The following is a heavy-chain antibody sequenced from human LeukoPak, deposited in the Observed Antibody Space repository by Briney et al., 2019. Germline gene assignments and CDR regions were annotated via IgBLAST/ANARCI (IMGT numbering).Heavy chain of an antibody. Sequence: SETLSLTCTVSGGSISSYYWSWIRQPPGKGLEWIGYIYYSGSTNYNPSLKSRVTISVDTSKNQFSLKLSSVTAADTAVYYCARGGYSSSYGLYYYYMDVWGKGTTVTVSS. J-gene: IGHJ6*03. CDR2: IYYSGST. D-gene: IGHD6-13*01. CDR1: GGSISSYY. V-gene: IGHV4-59*01. CDR3: ARGGYSSSYGLYYYYMDV.